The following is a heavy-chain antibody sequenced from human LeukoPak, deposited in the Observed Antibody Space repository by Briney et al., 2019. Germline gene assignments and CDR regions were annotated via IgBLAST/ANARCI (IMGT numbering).Heavy chain of an antibody. D-gene: IGHD1-1*01. CDR2: IRSRANNYAA. Sequence: PGGSLRLSCAASGFTFSDSAMHWVRQASGKGLEWVGRIRSRANNYAAAYSASVRGRFSISRDDSNNTVYLHMNSLKTEDTAVYFCTRRESNNWFDPFDYWGQGTLVTVSS. CDR3: TRRESNNWFDPFDY. CDR1: GFTFSDSA. J-gene: IGHJ4*02. V-gene: IGHV3-73*01.